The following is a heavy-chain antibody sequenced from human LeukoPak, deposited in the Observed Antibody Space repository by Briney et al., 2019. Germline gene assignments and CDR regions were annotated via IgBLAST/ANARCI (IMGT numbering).Heavy chain of an antibody. CDR2: ISGSGGDT. V-gene: IGHV3-23*01. D-gene: IGHD1-26*01. J-gene: IGHJ3*02. CDR1: GFTFSNYA. Sequence: GGSLRLSCAASGFTFSNYAMSWVRQAPGKGLEWVSSISGSGGDTYYADSVKGRFTISRDNSKNTLYLQMTSLRAEDTAIYYCPKGNIVGAIDAFDIWAKGQWSPSLQ. CDR3: PKGNIVGAIDAFDI.